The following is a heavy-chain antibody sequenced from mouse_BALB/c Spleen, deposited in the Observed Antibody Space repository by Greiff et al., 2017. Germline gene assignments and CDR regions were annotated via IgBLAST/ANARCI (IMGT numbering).Heavy chain of an antibody. J-gene: IGHJ3*01. CDR2: IDPETGGT. V-gene: IGHV1-15*01. CDR3: FAPPLLWLRRAFAY. D-gene: IGHD2-2*01. Sequence: VQLVESGAELVRPGASVTLSCKASGYTFTDYEMHWVKQTPVHGLEWIGAIDPETGGTAYNQKFKGKATLTADKSSSTAYMELRSLTSEDSAVYYCFAPPLLWLRRAFAYWGQGTLVTVSA. CDR1: GYTFTDYE.